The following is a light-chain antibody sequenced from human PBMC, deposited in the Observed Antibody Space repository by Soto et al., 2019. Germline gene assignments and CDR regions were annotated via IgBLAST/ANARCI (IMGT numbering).Light chain of an antibody. CDR3: ISYTTISTYV. Sequence: QSALTQPASVSGSPGQSIAISCTGTSSDVDGYNYVSWYQHHPGKAPKLMIYDVSSRPSGVSNRFSGSKSGNTASLTISGLQAEDEADYYCISYTTISTYVFGTGTKVTV. CDR2: DVS. CDR1: SSDVDGYNY. V-gene: IGLV2-14*03. J-gene: IGLJ1*01.